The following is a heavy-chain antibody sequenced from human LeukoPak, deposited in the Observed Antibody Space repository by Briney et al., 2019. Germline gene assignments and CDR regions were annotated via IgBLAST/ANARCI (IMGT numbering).Heavy chain of an antibody. CDR1: VGSLSSYY. V-gene: IGHV4-59*07. D-gene: IGHD4-11*01. Sequence: SDTLSLTCTLSVGSLSSYYWSWLRQPPPKGRECIGFIYYTGSTNYNPSLTSRETISLDTPKDHLSPTLTSVTAADTAVYYCARSKGRVSWFGPWGQGTLVTGSS. J-gene: IGHJ5*02. CDR3: ARSKGRVSWFGP. CDR2: IYYTGST.